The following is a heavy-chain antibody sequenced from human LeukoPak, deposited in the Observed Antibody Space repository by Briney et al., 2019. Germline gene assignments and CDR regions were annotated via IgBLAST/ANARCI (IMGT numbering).Heavy chain of an antibody. V-gene: IGHV4-38-2*01. Sequence: SETLSLTCAVSTYSITSDYHWAWIRQSPGKGLEWIGSVYHTGRTYYNPAHKTRVTISVDTSKNQFSLRLTSMTASDTAVYFCARHVSGNVWFFDDWGQGTLVTVSS. J-gene: IGHJ4*02. CDR2: VYHTGRT. CDR3: ARHVSGNVWFFDD. D-gene: IGHD1-26*01. CDR1: TYSITSDYH.